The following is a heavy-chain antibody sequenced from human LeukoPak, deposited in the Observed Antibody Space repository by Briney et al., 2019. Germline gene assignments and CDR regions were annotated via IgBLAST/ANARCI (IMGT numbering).Heavy chain of an antibody. CDR3: AKGMITFGGVTHTNWFDP. CDR2: ISGSGGST. J-gene: IGHJ5*02. D-gene: IGHD3-16*01. Sequence: GGSLTLSCAASGFTFSSYSMSWVRQAPGKGLEWVSAISGSGGSTYYAASVKGRFTISRDNSKNTLYLQMNSLRAEDTAVYYCAKGMITFGGVTHTNWFDPWGQGTLVTVSS. CDR1: GFTFSSYS. V-gene: IGHV3-23*01.